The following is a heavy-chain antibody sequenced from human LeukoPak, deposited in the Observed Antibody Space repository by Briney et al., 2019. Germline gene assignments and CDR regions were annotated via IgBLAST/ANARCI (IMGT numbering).Heavy chain of an antibody. CDR3: ARGWGGDCYHVH. Sequence: ASVTVSCKASGYTFTSYDINWVRQATGQGLEWMGWMNPNSGNTGYAQKFQGRVSITRDTSASTVYMELSSLGSEDTAVYYCARGWGGDCYHVHWGQGTLVTVSS. CDR1: GYTFTSYD. CDR2: MNPNSGNT. J-gene: IGHJ4*02. V-gene: IGHV1-8*01. D-gene: IGHD2-21*02.